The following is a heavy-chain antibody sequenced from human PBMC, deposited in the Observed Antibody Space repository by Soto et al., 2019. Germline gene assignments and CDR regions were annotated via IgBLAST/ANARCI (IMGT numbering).Heavy chain of an antibody. D-gene: IGHD3-16*01. Sequence: PSETLSLTCAVSGGSISSGGYSWSWIRQPPGKGLEWIGYIYHSGSTYYNPSLKSRVTISVDRSKNQFSLKLSSVTAADTAVYYGARWGMYPPGFDPGGQGTLVTVSS. V-gene: IGHV4-30-2*01. CDR1: GGSISSGGYS. CDR3: ARWGMYPPGFDP. J-gene: IGHJ5*02. CDR2: IYHSGST.